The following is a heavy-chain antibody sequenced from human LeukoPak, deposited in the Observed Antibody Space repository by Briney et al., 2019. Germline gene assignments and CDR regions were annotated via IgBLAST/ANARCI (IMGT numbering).Heavy chain of an antibody. V-gene: IGHV3-48*02. CDR3: AREKRLNIVGGVKGYFDY. J-gene: IGHJ4*02. CDR2: ISTTGKTV. Sequence: GGSLRVSCAASGFTFSQFVMNWVRQALGGGLEWLGYISTTGKTVYYADSVRGRVTLSRDKDKNSLQLQMNSLREEDTAVYYCAREKRLNIVGGVKGYFDYWGQGALVTVSS. D-gene: IGHD3-10*01. CDR1: GFTFSQFV.